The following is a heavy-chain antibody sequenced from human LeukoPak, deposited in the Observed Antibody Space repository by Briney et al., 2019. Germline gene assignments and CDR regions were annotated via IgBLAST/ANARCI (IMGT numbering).Heavy chain of an antibody. D-gene: IGHD1-26*01. Sequence: SETLSLTCAVYGGSFSGCYWSWIRQPPGKGLEWIGEINHSGSTNYNPSLKSRVTISVDTSKNQFSLKLSSVTAADTAVYYCARGGGSGSYCWFDPWGQGTLVTVSS. V-gene: IGHV4-34*01. CDR3: ARGGGSGSYCWFDP. CDR1: GGSFSGCY. J-gene: IGHJ5*02. CDR2: INHSGST.